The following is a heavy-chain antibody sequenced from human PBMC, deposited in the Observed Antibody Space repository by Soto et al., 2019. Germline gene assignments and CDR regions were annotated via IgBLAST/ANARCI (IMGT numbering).Heavy chain of an antibody. J-gene: IGHJ4*02. CDR3: ARRDGYTFDY. Sequence: EVQLVESGGGLVQPGGSLRLSCAASGFTFSSYAMHWVRQAPGKGLEYVSAISSNGGSTYYANSVKGRFTISRDNSKNTLYLQMGSLRAEDMAVYYWARRDGYTFDYWGQGTLVTVSS. D-gene: IGHD5-12*01. CDR2: ISSNGGST. CDR1: GFTFSSYA. V-gene: IGHV3-64*01.